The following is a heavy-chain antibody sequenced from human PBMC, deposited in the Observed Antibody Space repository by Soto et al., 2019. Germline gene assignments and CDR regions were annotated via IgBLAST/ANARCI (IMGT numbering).Heavy chain of an antibody. J-gene: IGHJ3*02. CDR2: ISSSSSTI. CDR1: GFTFSSYS. Sequence: PGGSLRLSCAASGFTFSSYSMNWVRQAPGKGLEWVSYISSSSSTIYYADSVKGRFTISRDNAKNSLYLQVNSLRDEDTAVYYCARAANYYDSSGYYRVDAFDIWGQGTMVTVSS. CDR3: ARAANYYDSSGYYRVDAFDI. V-gene: IGHV3-48*02. D-gene: IGHD3-22*01.